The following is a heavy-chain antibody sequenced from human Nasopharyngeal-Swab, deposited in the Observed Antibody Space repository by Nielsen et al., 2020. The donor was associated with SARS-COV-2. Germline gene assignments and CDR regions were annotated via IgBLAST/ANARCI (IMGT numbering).Heavy chain of an antibody. Sequence: GESLKISCVASGFTFSNYWMHWVRQSPGKGLVWVSRIKTDGSRTVYADSVRGRFTISRDKSKNTLYLQMNSLRVEDRAVYYCARGYGGNSEVDAFDIWGQGTTVTVSS. CDR1: GFTFSNYW. CDR2: IKTDGSRT. D-gene: IGHD4-23*01. J-gene: IGHJ3*02. CDR3: ARGYGGNSEVDAFDI. V-gene: IGHV3-74*01.